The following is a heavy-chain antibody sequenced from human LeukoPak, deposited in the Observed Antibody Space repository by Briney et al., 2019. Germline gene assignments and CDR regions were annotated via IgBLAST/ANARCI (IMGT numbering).Heavy chain of an antibody. CDR1: GGSISSSNY. D-gene: IGHD4-23*01. J-gene: IGHJ4*02. CDR2: IHYSGST. V-gene: IGHV4-61*01. CDR3: ARLGRKTTVVPPDFDC. Sequence: PSETLSLTCAVSGGSISSSNYLSWVRQPPGKGLEWIGYIHYSGSTNYNASLKSRLTMSVDMSKNQFSLKLTSVTAADTAVYYCARLGRKTTVVPPDFDCWGQGTLVTVSS.